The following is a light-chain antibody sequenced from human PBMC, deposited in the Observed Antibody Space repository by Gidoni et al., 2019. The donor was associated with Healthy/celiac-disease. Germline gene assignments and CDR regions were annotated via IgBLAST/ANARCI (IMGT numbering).Light chain of an antibody. CDR1: SSDVGGYNY. CDR3: SSYTSSSTLVV. J-gene: IGLJ2*01. Sequence: QSALTQPASVSGSPGQSITISCTGTSSDVGGYNYVSWYQQHAGKAPKLMIYEVSNRPSGVSNRFSGSKSGNTASLTISVLQAEGEADYYCSSYTSSSTLVVFGGGTKLTVL. V-gene: IGLV2-14*01. CDR2: EVS.